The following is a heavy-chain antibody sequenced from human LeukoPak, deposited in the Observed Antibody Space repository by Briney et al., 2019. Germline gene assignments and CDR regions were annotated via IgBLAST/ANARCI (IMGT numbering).Heavy chain of an antibody. V-gene: IGHV4-59*01. CDR2: IYYSGST. D-gene: IGHD3-9*01. CDR1: GGSISSYY. J-gene: IGHJ5*02. CDR3: VREGKYDILTGYYENWFDP. Sequence: PSETLSLTCTVSGGSISSYYWSWIRQPPGKGLEWIGYIYYSGSTNYNPSLKSRVTISVDTSKNQFSLNLSSVTAADTAVYYCVREGKYDILTGYYENWFDPWGQGTLVTVSS.